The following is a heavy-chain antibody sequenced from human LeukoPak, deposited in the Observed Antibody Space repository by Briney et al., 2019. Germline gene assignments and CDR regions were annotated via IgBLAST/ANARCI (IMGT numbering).Heavy chain of an antibody. J-gene: IGHJ5*02. CDR2: IYYSGST. D-gene: IGHD2-15*01. Sequence: SETLSLTCTVSGGSISSSSYYWGWIRQPPGKGLEWIGNIYYSGSTYYNPSLKSRVTISVDTSKNQFSLKLSSVTAADTAVYYCATAATPTAGNWFDPWGQGTLVTVSS. V-gene: IGHV4-39*07. CDR1: GGSISSSSYY. CDR3: ATAATPTAGNWFDP.